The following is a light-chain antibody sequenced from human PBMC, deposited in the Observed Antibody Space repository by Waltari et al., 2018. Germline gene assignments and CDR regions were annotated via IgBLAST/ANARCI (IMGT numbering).Light chain of an antibody. CDR3: QQYNNWPDT. CDR1: QSVSSN. V-gene: IGKV3-15*01. J-gene: IGKJ2*01. CDR2: GAS. Sequence: EIVMTQSPATLSVSPGERATLSCRAGQSVSSNLAWYQQKPGQAPRLLIYGASTRATGIPARFSGSGSGTEFTLTISRLQSEDFAVYYCQQYNNWPDTFGQGTKLEIK.